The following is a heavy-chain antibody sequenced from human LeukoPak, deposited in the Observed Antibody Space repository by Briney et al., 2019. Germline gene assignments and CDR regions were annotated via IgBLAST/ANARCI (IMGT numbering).Heavy chain of an antibody. CDR3: AGYHAYGVTTPPLGY. Sequence: SETLSLTCAVSGGSISSGGYSWSWIRQPPGKGLEWIGYIYHSGSTYYNPSLKSRVTISLDSSRNQFSLKLSSVTAADTAVYFCAGYHAYGVTTPPLGYWGQGTLVTVSS. J-gene: IGHJ4*02. CDR2: IYHSGST. V-gene: IGHV4-30-2*01. D-gene: IGHD4-17*01. CDR1: GGSISSGGYS.